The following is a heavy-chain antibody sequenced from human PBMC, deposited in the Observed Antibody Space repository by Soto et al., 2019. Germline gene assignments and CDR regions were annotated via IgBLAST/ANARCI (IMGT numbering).Heavy chain of an antibody. J-gene: IGHJ4*02. D-gene: IGHD3-22*01. Sequence: QVQLVQSGAEVKKPGSSVKVSCKASGGTFSSYAISWVRQAPGQGLEWMGGIIPIFGTANYAQKFQGRVTITADEXXSXAYXELSSLRSEDTAVYYCARNLYYYDSSGYLLRPFDYWGQGTLVTVSS. CDR2: IIPIFGTA. CDR1: GGTFSSYA. V-gene: IGHV1-69*12. CDR3: ARNLYYYDSSGYLLRPFDY.